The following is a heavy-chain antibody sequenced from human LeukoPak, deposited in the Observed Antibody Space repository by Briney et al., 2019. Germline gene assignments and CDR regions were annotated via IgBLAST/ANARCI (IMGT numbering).Heavy chain of an antibody. Sequence: ASVKLSCKASGYTFTSYYMHWVRQGPGQGLEWMGIINPSDGSTTYAQKFQGRVTMTRDTSTSTVYMELGSLRSEDTAVYYCARQGSTILGVLITYYFDYWGQGTLVIVSS. CDR2: INPSDGST. J-gene: IGHJ4*02. V-gene: IGHV1-46*01. CDR3: ARQGSTILGVLITYYFDY. D-gene: IGHD3-3*01. CDR1: GYTFTSYY.